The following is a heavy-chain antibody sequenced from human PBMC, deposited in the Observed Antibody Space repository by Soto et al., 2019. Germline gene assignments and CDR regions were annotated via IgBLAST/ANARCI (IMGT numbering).Heavy chain of an antibody. J-gene: IGHJ4*02. CDR2: INSDGSST. CDR3: ARGARNYYYFDY. Sequence: EVQLVESGGDLVQPGGSLRLSCAASGFTFSSYWMHWVRQAPGKGLAWVSRINSDGSSTYYADSVKGRFTISRDNAKNTLYLQMNSLRAEDTAVYYCARGARNYYYFDYWGQGTLVTVSS. D-gene: IGHD1-7*01. CDR1: GFTFSSYW. V-gene: IGHV3-74*01.